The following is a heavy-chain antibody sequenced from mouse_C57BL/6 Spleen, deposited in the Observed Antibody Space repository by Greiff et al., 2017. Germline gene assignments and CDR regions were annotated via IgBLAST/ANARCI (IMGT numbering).Heavy chain of an antibody. J-gene: IGHJ2*01. V-gene: IGHV1-78*01. D-gene: IGHD2-3*01. CDR3: ARGAYDGYYFYFDY. Sequence: QVQLQQSDAELVKPGASVKISCKVSGYTFTDHTIHWMKQRPEQGLEWIGYIYPRDGSTKYNEKFKGKATLTADKSYSTSYMQLHSLASEVSAVYFCARGAYDGYYFYFDYWGQGTTLTVSS. CDR2: IYPRDGST. CDR1: GYTFTDHT.